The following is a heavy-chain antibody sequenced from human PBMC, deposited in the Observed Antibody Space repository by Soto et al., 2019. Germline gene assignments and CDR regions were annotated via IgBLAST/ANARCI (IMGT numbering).Heavy chain of an antibody. CDR3: ARNLGFFDY. CDR1: GLTFNNHG. Sequence: GGSLRLSCAASGLTFNNHGMSWVRQAPRKGLEWVSGISVSGGSTYYADSVKGRFTISRDNSKNTLYLQMNSLRAEDTAVYYCARNLGFFDYWGQGTLVTVSS. V-gene: IGHV3-23*01. CDR2: ISVSGGST. D-gene: IGHD3-10*01. J-gene: IGHJ4*02.